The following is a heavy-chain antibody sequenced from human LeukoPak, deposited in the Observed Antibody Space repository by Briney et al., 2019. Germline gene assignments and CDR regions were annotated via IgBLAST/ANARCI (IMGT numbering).Heavy chain of an antibody. Sequence: GGSLRLSCAASGFTFSTYWMTWVRQAPGKGLEWVANIKQDGSDKYYVDSVKGRFTISRDNAKNSLYLQMNSLRAEDTAVYYCARFRYSSTAFDYWGQGTLVTVSS. D-gene: IGHD6-13*01. CDR1: GFTFSTYW. V-gene: IGHV3-7*01. J-gene: IGHJ4*02. CDR2: IKQDGSDK. CDR3: ARFRYSSTAFDY.